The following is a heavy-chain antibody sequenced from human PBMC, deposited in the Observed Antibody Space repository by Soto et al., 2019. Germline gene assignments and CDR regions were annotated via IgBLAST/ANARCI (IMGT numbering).Heavy chain of an antibody. V-gene: IGHV3-30*18. CDR3: EKYMNIVVVTAPFDY. CDR2: ISYDGSNK. J-gene: IGHJ4*02. CDR1: GFTFSSYG. D-gene: IGHD2-21*02. Sequence: PGGSLRLSCAASGFTFSSYGMHWVRQAPGKGLEWVAVISYDGSNKYYADSVKGRFTISRDNSKNTLYLQMNSLRAEDTAVYYCEKYMNIVVVTAPFDYWCQAILVSVS.